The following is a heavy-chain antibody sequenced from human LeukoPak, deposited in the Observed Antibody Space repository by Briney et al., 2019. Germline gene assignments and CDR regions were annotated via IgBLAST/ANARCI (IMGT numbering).Heavy chain of an antibody. V-gene: IGHV3-74*01. J-gene: IGHJ6*04. CDR2: INSDGGSI. Sequence: GGSLRPSCAASGFTCSSDGMHWVRQAPGKGLVWVSRINSDGGSISHADSVKGRFTISRDNAKNTLYMQMNSLRAEDTAVYYCARDRGGGYDSYYYYGMDVWGKGTTVTVSS. D-gene: IGHD5-12*01. CDR1: GFTCSSDG. CDR3: ARDRGGGYDSYYYYGMDV.